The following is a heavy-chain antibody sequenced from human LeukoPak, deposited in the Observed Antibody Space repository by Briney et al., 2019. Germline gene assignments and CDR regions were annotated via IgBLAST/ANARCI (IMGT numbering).Heavy chain of an antibody. CDR3: EKGSYYYGSCPRGYLDV. Sequence: PGGSLRLSCAASGFTCSDYSMNWVRQTPRKGLEWVSCISGSGSYIYYADSVKGRFTISRDNAKNSLHLQVNSLTAEDTAVYYCEKGSYYYGSCPRGYLDVWGKGTAVTISS. CDR1: GFTCSDYS. J-gene: IGHJ6*03. D-gene: IGHD3-10*01. CDR2: ISGSGSYI. V-gene: IGHV3-21*06.